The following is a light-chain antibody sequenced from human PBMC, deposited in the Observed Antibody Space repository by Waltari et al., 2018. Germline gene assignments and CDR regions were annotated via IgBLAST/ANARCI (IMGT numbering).Light chain of an antibody. CDR2: WAS. J-gene: IGKJ2*01. CDR1: QSVLYSPNSKNY. CDR3: QQYYTSSMYT. Sequence: DIVMTQSPDSLAVSLGERATINCKSSQSVLYSPNSKNYLAWYQQKPGQPPKLLIYWASTRESGVPDRFSGSGSGTDFTLTISSLQAEDVAVYFCQQYYTSSMYTFGQGTKLEIK. V-gene: IGKV4-1*01.